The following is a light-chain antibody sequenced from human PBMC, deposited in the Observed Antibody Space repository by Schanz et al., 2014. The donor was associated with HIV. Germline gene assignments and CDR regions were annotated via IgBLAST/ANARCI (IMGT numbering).Light chain of an antibody. CDR3: SSYTSSSTLEV. V-gene: IGLV2-14*03. Sequence: QSALTQPASVSGSPGQSITISCTGPNSDINFYYYVSWFQQHPGKAPQLMIYDGSSRPSGVSNRFSGSKSDNTASLTISGLQPEDEADYYCSSYTSSSTLEVFGGGTKLTVL. CDR1: NSDINFYYY. CDR2: DGS. J-gene: IGLJ3*02.